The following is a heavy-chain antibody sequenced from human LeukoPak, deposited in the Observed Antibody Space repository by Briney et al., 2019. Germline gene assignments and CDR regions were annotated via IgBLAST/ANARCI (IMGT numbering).Heavy chain of an antibody. CDR1: GYSFTSYW. D-gene: IGHD1-26*01. V-gene: IGHV5-51*01. J-gene: IGHJ4*02. Sequence: LGESLKTSCKGSGYSFTSYWIGWVRQMPGKGQEWMGIIYPGDSDTSYSPSFQGQVTISDDKTNSTAYLQWSSLKASDTAMYYCAATGRWELVFDYWGQGTLVTVSS. CDR3: AATGRWELVFDY. CDR2: IYPGDSDT.